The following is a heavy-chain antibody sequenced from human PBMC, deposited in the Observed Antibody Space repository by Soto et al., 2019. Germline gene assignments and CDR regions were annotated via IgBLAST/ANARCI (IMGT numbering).Heavy chain of an antibody. D-gene: IGHD1-1*01. CDR1: GGTFSSYT. CDR2: IIPILGIA. CDR3: ARENSPGTTGTVNWFDP. J-gene: IGHJ5*02. Sequence: GASVKVSCKASGGTFSSYTISWVRQAPGQGLEWMGRIIPILGIANYAQKFQGRVTITADKSTSTAYMELSSLRSEDTAVYYCARENSPGTTGTVNWFDPWGQGTLVTVSS. V-gene: IGHV1-69*02.